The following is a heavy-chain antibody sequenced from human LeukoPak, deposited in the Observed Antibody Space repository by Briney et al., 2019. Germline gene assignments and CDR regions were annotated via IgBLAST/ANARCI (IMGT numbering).Heavy chain of an antibody. CDR2: MNPNSANT. CDR1: GYTVTSYD. CDR3: ARGPSWYEDAFDI. D-gene: IGHD6-13*01. V-gene: IGHV1-8*01. J-gene: IGHJ3*02. Sequence: ASVKVSCKASGYTVTSYDINWVGQATGQGLEWRGWMNPNSANTGYAQKFQGRVTMTRNTAISTAYMELSSLRAEDTAVYYCARGPSWYEDAFDIWGQGTMVTVSS.